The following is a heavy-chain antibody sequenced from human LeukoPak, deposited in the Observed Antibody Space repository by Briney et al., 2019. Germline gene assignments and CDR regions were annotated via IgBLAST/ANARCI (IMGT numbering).Heavy chain of an antibody. CDR3: ARKAWDIVVVPAVTNWFDP. CDR1: GGSFSGYY. Sequence: SETLSLTCAVYGGSFSGYYWSWIRQPPGKGLEWIGEINHSGSTNYNPSLKSRVTISVDTSKNQFSLKLSSVTAADTAVYYCARKAWDIVVVPAVTNWFDPWGQGTLVTVSS. D-gene: IGHD2-2*01. V-gene: IGHV4-34*01. CDR2: INHSGST. J-gene: IGHJ5*02.